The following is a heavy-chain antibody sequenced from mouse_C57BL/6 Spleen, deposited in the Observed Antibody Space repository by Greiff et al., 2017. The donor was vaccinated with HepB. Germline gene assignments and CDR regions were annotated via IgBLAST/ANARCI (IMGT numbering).Heavy chain of an antibody. CDR3: TTSYSYGSNYFDY. V-gene: IGHV14-1*01. CDR1: GFNIKDHK. J-gene: IGHJ2*01. Sequence: EVQLHQPGAELVSPGASAKWSGTVSGFNIKDHKMNWVKQRPEQGLEGIGRMDPEDGATEYAPKFQGKATMTADTSTNTAYLQLSSLTSEDTAVYYCTTSYSYGSNYFDYWGQGTTLTVSS. D-gene: IGHD1-1*01. CDR2: MDPEDGAT.